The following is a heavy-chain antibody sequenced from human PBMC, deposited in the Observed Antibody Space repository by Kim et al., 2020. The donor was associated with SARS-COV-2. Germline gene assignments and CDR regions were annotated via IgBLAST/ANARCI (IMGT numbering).Heavy chain of an antibody. V-gene: IGHV3-48*03. Sequence: GGSLRLSCAATGFTYNSYEMNWVRQAPGKGLEWVSYISSSGSTIYYPDSVKGRFTISRDNAKNSLYLQMNSLRAEDTAVYYCARRYCSSTSCTFDYWGQGTLVTVSS. CDR1: GFTYNSYE. CDR3: ARRYCSSTSCTFDY. CDR2: ISSSGSTI. D-gene: IGHD2-2*01. J-gene: IGHJ4*02.